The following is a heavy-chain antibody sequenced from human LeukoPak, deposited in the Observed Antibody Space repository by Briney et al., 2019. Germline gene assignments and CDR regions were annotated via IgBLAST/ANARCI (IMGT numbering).Heavy chain of an antibody. V-gene: IGHV3-30*02. CDR1: GFTFSSYG. CDR3: AILSDYHNYDFDY. D-gene: IGHD4-11*01. CDR2: IRYDGSNK. Sequence: PPGGSLRLSCAASGFTFSSYGMHWVRQAPGKGLEWVAFIRYDGSNKYYADSVKGRFTISRDNSKNTLYLQMNSLRAEDSAVYFCAILSDYHNYDFDYWGQGTLVTVSS. J-gene: IGHJ4*02.